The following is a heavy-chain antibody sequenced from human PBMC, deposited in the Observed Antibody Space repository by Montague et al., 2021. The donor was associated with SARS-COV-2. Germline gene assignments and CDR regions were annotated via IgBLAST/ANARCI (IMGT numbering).Heavy chain of an antibody. J-gene: IGHJ4*02. Sequence: SETLSLTCTVSGGSISSSSYYWGWIRQPPGKGLEWIGSIYYSGSTYYNPSLKSRVTISVDTSKNQFSLKLSSVTAADTAVYYCARVISRQNNIVVVGLYYFDSWGQGTLVTVSS. CDR1: GGSISSSSYY. D-gene: IGHD2-15*01. CDR3: ARVISRQNNIVVVGLYYFDS. V-gene: IGHV4-39*07. CDR2: IYYSGST.